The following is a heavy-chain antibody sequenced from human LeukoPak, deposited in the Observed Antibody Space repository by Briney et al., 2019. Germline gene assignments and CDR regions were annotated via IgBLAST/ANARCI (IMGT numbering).Heavy chain of an antibody. CDR2: IYTSGST. CDR3: TRLIRTTVSDYFDY. CDR1: GDSFSSQY. V-gene: IGHV4-4*09. D-gene: IGHD4-11*01. J-gene: IGHJ4*02. Sequence: SETLSLTCTVSGDSFSSQYWSWIRQPPGKGLEWIGYIYTSGSTNYNPSLKSRVTISVDTSKNQFSLKLSSVTAADTAVYYCTRLIRTTVSDYFDYWVQGTLVTVSS.